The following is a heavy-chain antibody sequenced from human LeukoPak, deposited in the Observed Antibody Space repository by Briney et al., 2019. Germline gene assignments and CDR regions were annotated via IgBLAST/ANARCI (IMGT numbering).Heavy chain of an antibody. CDR2: IKQDGNEK. CDR1: GFTFSSYE. J-gene: IGHJ4*02. D-gene: IGHD4/OR15-4a*01. CDR3: ARDTLGEGEDANYAVYYFDY. V-gene: IGHV3-7*01. Sequence: PGGSLRLSCAASGFTFSSYEMNWVRQAPGKGLEWVANIKQDGNEKYYVDSVKGRFTISRDNAKNSLDLQMNSLRAEDTAVYYCARDTLGEGEDANYAVYYFDYWGQGTPVTVSS.